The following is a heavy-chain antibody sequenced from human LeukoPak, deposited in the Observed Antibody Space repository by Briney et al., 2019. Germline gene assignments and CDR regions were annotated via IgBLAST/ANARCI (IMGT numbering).Heavy chain of an antibody. CDR3: ARDGPEYSFEN. Sequence: GGSLRLSCAASGFIFSTYEMHWVRQAPGKGLEWVSYISTSGSTIYYADSVKGRFTFSRDNARNSLFLQMNRLRAEDTAVYYWARDGPEYSFENWGQGPLFTVSS. J-gene: IGHJ4*02. CDR2: ISTSGSTI. CDR1: GFIFSTYE. V-gene: IGHV3-48*03. D-gene: IGHD2/OR15-2a*01.